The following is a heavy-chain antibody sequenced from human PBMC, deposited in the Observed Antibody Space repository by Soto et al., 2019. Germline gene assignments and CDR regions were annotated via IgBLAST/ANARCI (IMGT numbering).Heavy chain of an antibody. J-gene: IGHJ3*02. D-gene: IGHD3-22*01. Sequence: QITLKESGPTLVKPTQTLTLSCTFSGFSLSTTGVAVGWIRQPPGEALEWLALIYWDDDKRYSPSLKSRLTIPKDTSKSQVVLIMTSMEPVDTATYYCAHKDCSSGYYGAFDIWGQGTMVTVSS. CDR1: GFSLSTTGVA. CDR2: IYWDDDK. V-gene: IGHV2-5*02. CDR3: AHKDCSSGYYGAFDI.